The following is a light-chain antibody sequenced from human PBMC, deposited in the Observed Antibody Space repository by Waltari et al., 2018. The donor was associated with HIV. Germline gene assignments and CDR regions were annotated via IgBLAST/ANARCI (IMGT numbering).Light chain of an antibody. CDR2: EVT. CDR1: TRDVANSHS. CDR3: CSGGKNNIWV. V-gene: IGLV2-11*01. Sequence: QFALAQPRSVSGSPGQAVAISCTGSTRDVANSHSVSWYQQHPGIFPKLIIYEVTQGTSGVPNRFSGCKSGNTASLTNAGLQADDEADYYCCSGGKNNIWVFCGGTKVTVL. J-gene: IGLJ3*02.